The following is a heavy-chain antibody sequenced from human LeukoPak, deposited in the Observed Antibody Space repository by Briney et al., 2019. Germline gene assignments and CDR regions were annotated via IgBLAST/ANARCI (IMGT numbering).Heavy chain of an antibody. Sequence: GSLRLSCAASGFTFSSYAMSWVRQAPGKGLEWIGEINHSGSTNYNPSLKSRVTISVDTSKNQFSLKLSSVTAADTAVYYCARGSPHHRLLAGTTGLALFDYWGQGTLVTVSS. CDR1: GFTFSSYA. CDR2: INHSGST. CDR3: ARGSPHHRLLAGTTGLALFDY. V-gene: IGHV4-34*01. D-gene: IGHD4-17*01. J-gene: IGHJ4*02.